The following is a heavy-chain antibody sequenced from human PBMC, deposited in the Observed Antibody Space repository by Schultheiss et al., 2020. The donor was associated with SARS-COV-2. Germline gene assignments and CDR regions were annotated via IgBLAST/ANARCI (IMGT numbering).Heavy chain of an antibody. CDR3: ARIDGTTRYYYYYYGMDV. CDR1: GYGFSSYW. D-gene: IGHD1-7*01. Sequence: GGSLRLSCEISGYGFSSYWIGWVRQMPGKGLEWIGIIYPGGSEVQYRSSFQSQVTISADESISTAYLQWSSLKASDTAMYYCARIDGTTRYYYYYYGMDVWGQGTTVTVSS. J-gene: IGHJ6*02. CDR2: IYPGGSEV. V-gene: IGHV5-51*01.